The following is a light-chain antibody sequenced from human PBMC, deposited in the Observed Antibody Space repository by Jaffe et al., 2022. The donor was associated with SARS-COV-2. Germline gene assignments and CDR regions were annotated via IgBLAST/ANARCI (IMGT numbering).Light chain of an antibody. CDR2: HDT. Sequence: SYELTQPPSVSVSPGQTATITCSGSKLGDKYACWYQQRPGQSPVLVIYHDTERPSGIPDRFSGSNSGNTATLTISGTQAMDEADYYCQAWDSRAGVFGGGTKLTVL. CDR1: KLGDKY. J-gene: IGLJ3*02. V-gene: IGLV3-1*01. CDR3: QAWDSRAGV.